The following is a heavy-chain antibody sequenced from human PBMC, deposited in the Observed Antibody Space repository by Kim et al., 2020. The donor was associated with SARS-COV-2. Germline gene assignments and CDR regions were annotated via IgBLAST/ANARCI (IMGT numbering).Heavy chain of an antibody. D-gene: IGHD6-19*01. Sequence: SETLSLTCTVSGGSISSSSYYWGWIRQPPGKGLEWIGSIYYSGSTYYNPSLKSRVTISVDTSKNQFSLKLSSVTAADTAVYYCASLAVAGTLDYYYYGMDVWGQGNTVTVSS. J-gene: IGHJ6*02. CDR1: GGSISSSSYY. CDR2: IYYSGST. V-gene: IGHV4-39*01. CDR3: ASLAVAGTLDYYYYGMDV.